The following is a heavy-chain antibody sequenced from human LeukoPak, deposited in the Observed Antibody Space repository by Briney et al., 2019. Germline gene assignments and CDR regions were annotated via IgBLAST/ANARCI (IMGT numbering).Heavy chain of an antibody. V-gene: IGHV4-61*02. J-gene: IGHJ4*02. Sequence: SETLSLTCTVSGGSISSGSYYWSWIRQPAGKGLEWIGRIYTSGSTNYNPSLKSRVTISVDTSKNQFSLKLSSVTAADTAVYYSAREKRDGYNYFGYWGQGTLVTVSS. CDR1: GGSISSGSYY. D-gene: IGHD5-24*01. CDR2: IYTSGST. CDR3: AREKRDGYNYFGY.